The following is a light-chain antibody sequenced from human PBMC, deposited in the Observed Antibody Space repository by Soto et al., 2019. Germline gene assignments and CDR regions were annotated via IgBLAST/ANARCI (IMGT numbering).Light chain of an antibody. CDR2: AAS. J-gene: IGKJ1*01. CDR1: QSISSY. CDR3: QQSYTTTWT. Sequence: DIQMTQSPSSLSASVGDRVTITCRPSQSISSYLNWYQQKPGKAPKLLIYAASSSQSGVPSRFSGSGSGTDFTLTISSLQPEDFATYYCQQSYTTTWTFGQGTKVEIK. V-gene: IGKV1-39*01.